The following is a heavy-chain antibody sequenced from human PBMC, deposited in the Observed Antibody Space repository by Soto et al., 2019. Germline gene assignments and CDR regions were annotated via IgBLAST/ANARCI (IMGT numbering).Heavy chain of an antibody. J-gene: IGHJ4*02. CDR2: INPSGGST. CDR3: AANWGYSNYGDSPGYYFDY. D-gene: IGHD4-4*01. V-gene: IGHV1-46*01. CDR1: GYTFTSYY. Sequence: ASVKVSCKASGYTFTSYYMHWVRQAPGQGLEWMGIINPSGGSTSYAQKFQGRVTMTRDTPTSTAYMELSSLRSEDTAVYYCAANWGYSNYGDSPGYYFDYWGQGTPVTVSS.